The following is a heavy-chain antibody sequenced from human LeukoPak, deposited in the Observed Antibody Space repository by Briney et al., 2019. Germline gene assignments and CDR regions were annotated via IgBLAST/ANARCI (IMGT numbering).Heavy chain of an antibody. CDR1: GYTFTSYY. Sequence: SCKASGYTFTSYYMHWVRQAPGKGLEWVAFIRYDGSNKYYADSVKGRFTISRDNSKNTLYLQMNSLRAEDTAVYYCAKDIAAAGTDAFDIWGQGTMVTVSS. D-gene: IGHD6-13*01. V-gene: IGHV3-30*02. CDR3: AKDIAAAGTDAFDI. CDR2: IRYDGSNK. J-gene: IGHJ3*02.